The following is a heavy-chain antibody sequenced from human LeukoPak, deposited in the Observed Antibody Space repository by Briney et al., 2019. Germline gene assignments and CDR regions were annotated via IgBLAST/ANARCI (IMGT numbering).Heavy chain of an antibody. D-gene: IGHD3-9*01. V-gene: IGHV3-7*01. CDR3: TRAPWADDIFFDS. CDR1: GFTFSSYG. J-gene: IGHJ4*02. Sequence: PGRSLRLSCAASGFTFSSYGMHWVRQAPGKGLEWVANIKGDGSLIYYVDSVKGRFTISRDNAKNSMYLQMNSLRVEDTAVYYCTRAPWADDIFFDSWGQGALVTVSS. CDR2: IKGDGSLI.